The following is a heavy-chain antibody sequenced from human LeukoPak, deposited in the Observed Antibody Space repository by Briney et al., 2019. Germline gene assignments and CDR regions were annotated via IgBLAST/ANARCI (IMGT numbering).Heavy chain of an antibody. CDR1: GFTFSSYG. CDR2: ISGSGGST. CDR3: AKDFSESGSYYYYYYMDV. J-gene: IGHJ6*03. Sequence: GGSLRLSCAASGFTFSSYGMSWVRQAPGKGLEWVSAISGSGGSTYYADSVKGRFTISRDNSKNTLYLQMNSLRAEDTAVYYCAKDFSESGSYYYYYYMDVWGKGTTVTVSS. V-gene: IGHV3-23*01. D-gene: IGHD1-26*01.